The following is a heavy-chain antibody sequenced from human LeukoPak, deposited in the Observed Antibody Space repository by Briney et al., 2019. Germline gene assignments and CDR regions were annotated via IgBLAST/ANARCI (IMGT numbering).Heavy chain of an antibody. V-gene: IGHV3-21*01. Sequence: GGSLRLSCAASGFTFDNYVMKWVRQAPGKGLEWVSSISSTSIYIYYADSVQGRFTISRDNAKNSLYLQMNSLRAEDTAVYFCARAPYSGNYYGEYWGQGTLVTVSS. CDR1: GFTFDNYV. CDR3: ARAPYSGNYYGEY. J-gene: IGHJ4*02. D-gene: IGHD1-26*01. CDR2: ISSTSIYI.